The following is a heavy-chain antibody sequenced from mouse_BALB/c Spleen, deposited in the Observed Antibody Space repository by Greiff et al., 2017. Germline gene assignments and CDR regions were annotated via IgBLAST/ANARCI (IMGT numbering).Heavy chain of an antibody. J-gene: IGHJ1*01. CDR1: GDSITSGY. CDR2: ISYSGST. D-gene: IGHD2-1*01. CDR3: ARTRGYYGNGYFDV. V-gene: IGHV3-8*02. Sequence: EVKLQESGPSLVKPSQTLSLSCSVTGDSITSGYWNWIRKFPGNKLEYMGYISYSGSTYYNPSLKSRISITRDTSKNQYYLQLNSVTTEDTATYYCARTRGYYGNGYFDVWGAGTTVTVSS.